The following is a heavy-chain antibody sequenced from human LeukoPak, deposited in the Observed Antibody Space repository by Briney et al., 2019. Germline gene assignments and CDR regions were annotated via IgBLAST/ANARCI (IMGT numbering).Heavy chain of an antibody. CDR3: ASIPSHCSGGSCSGDY. J-gene: IGHJ4*02. D-gene: IGHD2-15*01. CDR1: GYTFTSYG. Sequence: GASVKVSCKASGYTFTSYGISWVRQAPGHGLEWMGWISAYNGNTNYAQKLQGRVTMTTDTSTSTAYMELRSLRSDDTAVYYCASIPSHCSGGSCSGDYWGQGTLVTVSS. CDR2: ISAYNGNT. V-gene: IGHV1-18*01.